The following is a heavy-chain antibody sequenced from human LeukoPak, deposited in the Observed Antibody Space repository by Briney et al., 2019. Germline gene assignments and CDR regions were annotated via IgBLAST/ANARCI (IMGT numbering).Heavy chain of an antibody. J-gene: IGHJ4*02. CDR1: GYTFTSYY. CDR2: INPSGGST. Sequence: ASAKVSCKASGYTFTSYYMHWVRQAPGQGLEWMGIINPSGGSTSYAQKFQGRVTMTRDMSTSTVYMELSSLRSEDTAVYYCASSGEVVTAIDYWGQGTLVTVSS. V-gene: IGHV1-46*01. D-gene: IGHD2-21*02. CDR3: ASSGEVVTAIDY.